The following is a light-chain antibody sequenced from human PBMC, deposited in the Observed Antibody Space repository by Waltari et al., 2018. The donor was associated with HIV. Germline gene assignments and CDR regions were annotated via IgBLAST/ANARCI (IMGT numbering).Light chain of an antibody. CDR1: SSNLGTNY. V-gene: IGLV1-47*01. Sequence: QSVLTQPPSASGTPGQRVTISCSGSSSNLGTNYVYWYHQLPGTAPKILSYRNNQRPSGVPDRFSGSKSGTSASLAISGLRSEDEADYYCAAWDDSLSGWVFGGGTKLTVL. CDR2: RNN. J-gene: IGLJ3*02. CDR3: AAWDDSLSGWV.